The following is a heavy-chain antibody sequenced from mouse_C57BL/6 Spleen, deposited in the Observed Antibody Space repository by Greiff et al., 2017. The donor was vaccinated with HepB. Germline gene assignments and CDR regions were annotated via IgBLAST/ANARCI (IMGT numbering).Heavy chain of an antibody. D-gene: IGHD1-1*01. CDR2: IYPSDSET. CDR3: ARWGRHYYESSYDYAIDY. V-gene: IGHV1-61*01. J-gene: IGHJ4*01. CDR1: GYTFTSYW. Sequence: QVQLQQPGAELVRPGSSVKLSCKASGYTFTSYWMDWVKQRPGQGLEWIGNIYPSDSETHYNQKFKDKATLTVDKSSSTAYMQLSSLTSEDSAVYYCARWGRHYYESSYDYAIDYWGQETSVTVSS.